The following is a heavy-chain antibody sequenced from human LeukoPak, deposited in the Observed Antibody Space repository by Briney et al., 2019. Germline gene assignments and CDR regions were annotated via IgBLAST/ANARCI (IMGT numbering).Heavy chain of an antibody. CDR1: CSSISSYY. Sequence: PSETLSLTCTVSCSSISSYYWSLIRQPPGKGLEWIGYIHYTGSTNYNPSLKSRVTISVDTSKNQFSLKLSSVTAADTAVYYCAQSPLGMVWGQGTLVTVSS. CDR2: IHYTGST. V-gene: IGHV4-59*01. J-gene: IGHJ4*02. CDR3: AQSPLGMV. D-gene: IGHD7-27*01.